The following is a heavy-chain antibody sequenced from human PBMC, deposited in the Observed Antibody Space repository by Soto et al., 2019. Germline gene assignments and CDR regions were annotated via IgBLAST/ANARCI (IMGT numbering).Heavy chain of an antibody. CDR1: GGTFSSYA. J-gene: IGHJ6*02. Sequence: ASVKVSCKASGGTFSSYAISWVRQAPGQGLEWMGWINPISGGTNYAQKFQGRVTMTRDKSTSTAYMELSRLRSDDTAVYYCARDSGGSVIYYYYGMDVWGQGTTVTVS. CDR2: INPISGGT. D-gene: IGHD2-21*01. V-gene: IGHV1-2*02. CDR3: ARDSGGSVIYYYYGMDV.